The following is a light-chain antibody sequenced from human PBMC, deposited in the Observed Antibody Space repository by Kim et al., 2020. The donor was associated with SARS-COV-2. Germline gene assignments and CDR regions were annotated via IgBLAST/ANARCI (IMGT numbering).Light chain of an antibody. J-gene: IGLJ1*01. CDR1: RHNIGINT. CDR2: TSN. CDR3: GAWDDTLKGYV. V-gene: IGLV1-44*01. Sequence: GQSVPISCSGIRHNIGINTVNWYPQLPGTAPKLLIYTSNQRPSGVPDRFSGSKSGTSASLAISGLQSEDEGDYYCGAWDDTLKGYVFGTGTKVTVL.